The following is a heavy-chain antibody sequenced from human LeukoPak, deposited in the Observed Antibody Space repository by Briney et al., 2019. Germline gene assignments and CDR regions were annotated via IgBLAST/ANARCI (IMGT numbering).Heavy chain of an antibody. V-gene: IGHV3-21*01. D-gene: IGHD2-2*01. CDR1: GFTFSSYS. Sequence: PGGSLRLSCAASGFTFSSYSMNWVRQAPGKRLEWVSSISSSSSYIYYADSVKGRFTISRDDAKNSLYLQMNSLRAEDTAVYYCAKVRCSTSCYFDYWGQGTLVTVSS. CDR3: AKVRCSTSCYFDY. CDR2: ISSSSSYI. J-gene: IGHJ4*02.